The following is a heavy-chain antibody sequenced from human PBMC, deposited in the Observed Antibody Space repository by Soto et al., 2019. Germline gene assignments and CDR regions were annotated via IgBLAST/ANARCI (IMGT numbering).Heavy chain of an antibody. V-gene: IGHV3-23*01. CDR3: ARGFYYDILTGKSYNMDI. J-gene: IGHJ6*02. CDR1: GFTFSNYA. Sequence: VQLLESGGDLVQPGGSLRLSCEASGFTFSNYAMSLVRQAPGKGLELVSVISGSGGSTNYADSAKGRFTISRDNSMDTLYLQMTTLRAEDTAVYYCARGFYYDILTGKSYNMDIWCQGTTVIVSS. CDR2: ISGSGGST. D-gene: IGHD3-9*01.